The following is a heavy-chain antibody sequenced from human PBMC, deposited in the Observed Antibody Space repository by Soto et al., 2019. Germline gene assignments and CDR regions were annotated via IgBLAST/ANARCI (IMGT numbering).Heavy chain of an antibody. Sequence: SETLSLTCTVSCGSISSSSYYWGWIRQPPGKGLEWIGSIYYSGSTYYNPSLKSRVTISVDTSKNQFSLKLSSVTAADTAVYYCARRLAVAGPMGYFDYWGQGTLVTVSS. CDR1: CGSISSSSYY. CDR2: IYYSGST. CDR3: ARRLAVAGPMGYFDY. J-gene: IGHJ4*02. V-gene: IGHV4-39*01. D-gene: IGHD6-19*01.